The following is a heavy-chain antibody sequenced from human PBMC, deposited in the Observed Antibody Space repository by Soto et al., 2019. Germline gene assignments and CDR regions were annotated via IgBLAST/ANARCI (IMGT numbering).Heavy chain of an antibody. CDR2: IYPGDSDT. CDR1: GYSFTSYW. Sequence: LGESLKISCKGSGYSFTSYWIGWVRQMPGKGLEWMGIIYPGDSDTRYSPSFQGQVTISADKSISTAYLQWSSLKASDTAMYYCARLGTARSYYYGMDVWGQGTTVTVSS. J-gene: IGHJ6*02. V-gene: IGHV5-51*01. D-gene: IGHD6-6*01. CDR3: ARLGTARSYYYGMDV.